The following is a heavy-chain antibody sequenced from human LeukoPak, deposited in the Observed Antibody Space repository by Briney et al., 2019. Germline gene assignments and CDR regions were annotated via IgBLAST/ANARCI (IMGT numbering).Heavy chain of an antibody. Sequence: TGGSLRLSCAASGFTFSSYGMHWVRQAPGKGLEWVAFIRYDGSKKYYADSVKGRFTISRDNSKNTLYLQMNSLTAEDTAVYYCAKDSGGNYFDYWGQGTLVTVSS. CDR3: AKDSGGNYFDY. D-gene: IGHD1-14*01. CDR2: IRYDGSKK. V-gene: IGHV3-30*02. J-gene: IGHJ4*02. CDR1: GFTFSSYG.